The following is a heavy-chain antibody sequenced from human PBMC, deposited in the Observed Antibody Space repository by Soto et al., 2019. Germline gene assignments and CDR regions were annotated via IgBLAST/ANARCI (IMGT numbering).Heavy chain of an antibody. CDR1: GFPFSDHY. CDR2: ISPGTTYK. J-gene: IGHJ4*02. CDR3: SRGGGGGLFDL. Sequence: PGGSLRLSCASSGFPFSDHYMSWIRRSPGKGLEFLSYISPGTTYKNYADSVKGRFTISRDNAKSSLYLQLNGLRAEDTAVYFCSRGGGGGLFDLWGQGTFVTVSS. V-gene: IGHV3-11*06. D-gene: IGHD2-21*01.